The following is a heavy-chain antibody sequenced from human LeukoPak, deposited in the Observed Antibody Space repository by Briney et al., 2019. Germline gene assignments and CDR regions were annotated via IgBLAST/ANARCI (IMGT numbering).Heavy chain of an antibody. CDR3: ARARRDCSGGSCYPDYNWFDP. V-gene: IGHV3-48*04. D-gene: IGHD2-15*01. CDR1: GFTFSSYS. CDR2: ISSGSSTI. Sequence: GGSLRLSCAASGFTFSSYSMNWVRQAPGKGLEWVSYISSGSSTIYYADSVKGRFTISRDNAKNSLYLQMNSLRAEDTAVYYCARARRDCSGGSCYPDYNWFDPWGQGTLVTVSS. J-gene: IGHJ5*02.